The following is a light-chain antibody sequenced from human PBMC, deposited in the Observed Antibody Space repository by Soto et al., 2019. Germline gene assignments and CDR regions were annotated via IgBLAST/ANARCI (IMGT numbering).Light chain of an antibody. CDR2: RDN. CDR1: HSNIGSNF. CDR3: AAWDDSLSVIYV. J-gene: IGLJ1*01. V-gene: IGLV1-47*01. Sequence: QSALTQPPSASGTPGQTVTISCSGSHSNIGSNFVYWYQQLPGTAPKLLIYRDNQRPSRVPDRFSVSKSGTSASLAISGLRSEDEADYYCAAWDDSLSVIYVFGTGTKVTVL.